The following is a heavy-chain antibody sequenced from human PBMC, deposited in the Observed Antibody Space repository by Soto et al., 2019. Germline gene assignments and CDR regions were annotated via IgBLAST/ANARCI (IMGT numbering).Heavy chain of an antibody. Sequence: EVQLLESGGGLVQPGGSLRLSCAASGFTFSSYAMSWVRQAPGKGLEWVSAISGSGGSTYYADSVKGRFTISRDNSKNTLYLQMNXLRAEDTAVYYCAXXGXXXXGYPRILYYFDYWGQGTLVTVSS. CDR1: GFTFSSYA. D-gene: IGHD2-21*01. J-gene: IGHJ4*02. CDR2: ISGSGGST. V-gene: IGHV3-23*01. CDR3: AXXGXXXXGYPRILYYFDY.